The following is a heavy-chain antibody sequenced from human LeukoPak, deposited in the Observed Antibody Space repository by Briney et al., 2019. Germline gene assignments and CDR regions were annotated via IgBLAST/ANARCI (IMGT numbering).Heavy chain of an antibody. CDR1: GGSLSGHY. V-gene: IGHV4-59*11. J-gene: IGHJ4*02. Sequence: SETLSLTCTVSGGSLSGHYWSWIRQPPGKGLESIGFVYYSGSTNYNPSLKGRVTISLDTSKNQFSLKLSSVTAADTAVYYCARGPEATGYWGQGTLVTVAS. CDR3: ARGPEATGY. CDR2: VYYSGST.